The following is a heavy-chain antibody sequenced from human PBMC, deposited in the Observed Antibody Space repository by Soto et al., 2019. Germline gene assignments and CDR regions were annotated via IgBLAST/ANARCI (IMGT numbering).Heavy chain of an antibody. D-gene: IGHD3-3*01. J-gene: IGHJ6*02. V-gene: IGHV1-46*01. CDR3: ARDRAYGYDFWSGYPYGMDV. CDR2: INPSGGST. CDR1: GYTFTSYY. Sequence: ASVKVSCKASGYTFTSYYMHWVRQAPGQGLEWMGIINPSGGSTSYAQKFQGRVTMTRDTSTSTVYMELSSLRSEDTAVYYCARDRAYGYDFWSGYPYGMDVWGQGTTVTV.